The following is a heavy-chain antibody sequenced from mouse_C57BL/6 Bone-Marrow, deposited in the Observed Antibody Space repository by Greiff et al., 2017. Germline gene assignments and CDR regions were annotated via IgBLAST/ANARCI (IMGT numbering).Heavy chain of an antibody. J-gene: IGHJ3*01. Sequence: DVMLVESGGGLVKPGGSLKLSCAASGFTFSDYGMHWVRQAPEKGLEWVAYISSGSSTIYYADTVKGRFTISRDNAKNTLFLQMTSLRSEDTAMYYCARETPYGPFAYWGQGTLVTVSA. V-gene: IGHV5-17*01. CDR3: ARETPYGPFAY. D-gene: IGHD1-1*02. CDR1: GFTFSDYG. CDR2: ISSGSSTI.